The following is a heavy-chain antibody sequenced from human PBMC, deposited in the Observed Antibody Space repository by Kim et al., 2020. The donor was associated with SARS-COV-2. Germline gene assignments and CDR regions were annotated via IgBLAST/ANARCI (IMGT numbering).Heavy chain of an antibody. CDR3: ARGGWSSSRHNLYFDL. V-gene: IGHV1-69*13. Sequence: SVKVSCKASGGTFSSYAISWVRQAPGQGLEWMGGIIPIFGTANYAQKFQGRVTITADESTSTAYMELSILRSEDTAVYYCARGGWSSSRHNLYFDLWGCGTLVTVSS. J-gene: IGHJ2*01. D-gene: IGHD6-6*01. CDR1: GGTFSSYA. CDR2: IIPIFGTA.